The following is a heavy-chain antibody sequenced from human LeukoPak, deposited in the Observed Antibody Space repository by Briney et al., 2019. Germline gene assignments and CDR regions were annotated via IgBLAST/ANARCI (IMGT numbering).Heavy chain of an antibody. Sequence: ASVKVSCKASVYTFSSYDVNWVRQATGQGLEWMGWMNPNSGNTGYAQEFQGRVTMTRNTSISTAYMEVSGLRSEDTAVYYCARAPSPTSYGMDVWGQGTTVTVSS. J-gene: IGHJ6*02. CDR1: VYTFSSYD. CDR2: MNPNSGNT. CDR3: ARAPSPTSYGMDV. D-gene: IGHD2-2*01. V-gene: IGHV1-8*01.